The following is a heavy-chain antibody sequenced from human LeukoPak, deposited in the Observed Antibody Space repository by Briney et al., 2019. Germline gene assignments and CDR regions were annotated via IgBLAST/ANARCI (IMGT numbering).Heavy chain of an antibody. V-gene: IGHV3-48*04. Sequence: GGSLRLSCAASGIRFSSYSMNWVRQAPGKGLEWVSYISGSSSTIYYADSVKGRFTISRDNAKNSLYLQMNSLRAEDTAVYYCARDLWYYDSSGYFPDAFDIWGQGTMVTVSS. CDR1: GIRFSSYS. D-gene: IGHD3-22*01. J-gene: IGHJ3*02. CDR3: ARDLWYYDSSGYFPDAFDI. CDR2: ISGSSSTI.